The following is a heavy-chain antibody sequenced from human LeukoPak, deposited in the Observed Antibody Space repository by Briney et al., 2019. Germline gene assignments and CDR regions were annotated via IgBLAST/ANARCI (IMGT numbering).Heavy chain of an antibody. V-gene: IGHV3-30*18. CDR1: GFTFSSYG. Sequence: GRSLRLSCAASGFTFSSYGMHWIRQAPGKGLEWVAVISYDVSNKYYADSAKGRITISRDNSKNTRYLQMNSLRAEETAVYYCANLHGVLGLYGMDVWGQGTTVSVSS. CDR2: ISYDVSNK. D-gene: IGHD2-8*01. CDR3: ANLHGVLGLYGMDV. J-gene: IGHJ6*02.